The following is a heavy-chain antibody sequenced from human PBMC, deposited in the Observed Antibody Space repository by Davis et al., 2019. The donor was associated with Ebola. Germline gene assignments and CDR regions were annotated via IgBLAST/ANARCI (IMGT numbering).Heavy chain of an antibody. J-gene: IGHJ4*02. CDR3: ARDFVY. Sequence: MPSETLSLTCTVSDYSISSDYYWGWIRQPPGKGLEWIGTIYHTGSTYYNPSLKSRVIMSVDTSKDQFSLKLRSVTAADTAVYYCARDFVYWGQGILVTVSS. CDR1: DYSISSDYY. CDR2: IYHTGST. V-gene: IGHV4-38-2*02.